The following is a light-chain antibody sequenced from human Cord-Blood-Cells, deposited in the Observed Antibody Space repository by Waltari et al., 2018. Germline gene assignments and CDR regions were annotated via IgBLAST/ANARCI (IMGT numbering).Light chain of an antibody. CDR1: SSAVGRYNL. CDR3: CSYAGSSTVV. Sequence: QSALTQPASVSGSPGQSITIYCTGTSSAVGRYNLVSWYQQHPGKAPKLMIYGGSKRPSGVSNRCSGSKSGNTASLTISGLQAEDEADYYCCSYAGSSTVVFGGGTKLTVL. V-gene: IGLV2-23*01. CDR2: GGS. J-gene: IGLJ2*01.